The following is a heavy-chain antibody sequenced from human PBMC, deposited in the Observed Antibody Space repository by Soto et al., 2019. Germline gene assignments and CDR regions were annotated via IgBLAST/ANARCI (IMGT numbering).Heavy chain of an antibody. CDR3: ARAYCSSTSCFHYYYYYMDV. D-gene: IGHD2-2*01. CDR1: GFTFSSYW. J-gene: IGHJ6*03. Sequence: QPGGSLRLSCAASGFTFSSYWMSWVRQAPGKGLEWVANIKQDGSEKYYVDSVKGRFTISRDNAKNSLYLQMNSLRAEDTAVYYCARAYCSSTSCFHYYYYYMDVWGKGTTDTVSS. V-gene: IGHV3-7*04. CDR2: IKQDGSEK.